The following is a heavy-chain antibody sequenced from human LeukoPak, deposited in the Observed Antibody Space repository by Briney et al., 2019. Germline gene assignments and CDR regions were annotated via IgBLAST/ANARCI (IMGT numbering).Heavy chain of an antibody. CDR2: INPNSGGT. J-gene: IGHJ4*02. CDR1: GYTFTAYY. CDR3: ATSSEGGYSYGSDIDY. D-gene: IGHD5-18*01. Sequence: ASVKVSCKASGYTFTAYYMYWVRQAPGQGLECMGRINPNSGGTNCAQKFQGRVTMTRDTSISTAYMELSRLRSDDTAVYSCATSSEGGYSYGSDIDYWGQGTLVTVSS. V-gene: IGHV1-2*06.